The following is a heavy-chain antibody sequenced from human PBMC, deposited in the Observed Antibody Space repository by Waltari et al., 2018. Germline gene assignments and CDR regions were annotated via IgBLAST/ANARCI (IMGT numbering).Heavy chain of an antibody. CDR1: GFTFSSYS. D-gene: IGHD3-9*01. CDR2: ISSSSSSI. V-gene: IGHV3-21*01. J-gene: IGHJ4*02. CDR3: AIDPPYYDILTGLDY. Sequence: EVQLVESGGGLVKPGGSLKLSCAASGFTFSSYSMNWFRQAPGKGLEWVSSISSSSSSIYYADSVKGRFTISRDNAKNSLYLQMNSLGAEDTAVYYCAIDPPYYDILTGLDYWGQGTLVTVSS.